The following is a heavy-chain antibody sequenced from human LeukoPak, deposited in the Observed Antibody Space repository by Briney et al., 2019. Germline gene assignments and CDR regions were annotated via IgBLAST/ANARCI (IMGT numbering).Heavy chain of an antibody. V-gene: IGHV3-30*18. D-gene: IGHD3-9*01. CDR1: GFTFSSYG. J-gene: IGHJ4*02. CDR3: AKELRYFDCPDY. Sequence: GGSLRLSCAASGFTFSSYGMHWVRQAPGKGLEWVAVISYDGSNKYYADSVKGRFTISRDNSKNTLYLQMNSLRAEDTAVYYCAKELRYFDCPDYWGQGTLVTVSS. CDR2: ISYDGSNK.